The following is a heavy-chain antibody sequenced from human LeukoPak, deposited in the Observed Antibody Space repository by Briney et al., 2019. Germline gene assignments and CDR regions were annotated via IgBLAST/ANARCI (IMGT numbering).Heavy chain of an antibody. CDR2: ISWNSGSI. J-gene: IGHJ4*02. D-gene: IGHD6-13*01. CDR1: GFTFDDYA. Sequence: GGSLRLSCAASGFTFDDYAMPWVRQAPGKGLEWVSGISWNSGSIGYADSVKGRFTISRDNAKNSLYLQMNSLRAEDTASYYCAKSSSSXYGYFDYWGQGTLVTVSS. CDR3: AKSSSSXYGYFDY. V-gene: IGHV3-9*01.